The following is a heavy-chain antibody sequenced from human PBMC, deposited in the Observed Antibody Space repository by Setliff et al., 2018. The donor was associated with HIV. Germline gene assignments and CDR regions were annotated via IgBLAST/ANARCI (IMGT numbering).Heavy chain of an antibody. CDR2: ISGRAGTI. CDR1: GFTFSSYA. V-gene: IGHV3-23*01. CDR3: SRARVDGAGYDAFDM. J-gene: IGHJ3*02. D-gene: IGHD1-26*01. Sequence: GGSLRLSCAASGFTFSSYAMSWVRQAPGKGLEWVSVISGRAGTIYYAEAVKGRFTISRDNAKNTLYLQMNSLRAEDTALYYCSRARVDGAGYDAFDMWGQGTMVT.